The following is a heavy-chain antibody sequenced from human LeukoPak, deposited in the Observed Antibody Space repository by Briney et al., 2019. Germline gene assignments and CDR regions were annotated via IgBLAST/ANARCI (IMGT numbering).Heavy chain of an antibody. Sequence: PSETLSLTCTVSGGSISSSSYYWGWIRQPPGKGLEWIGSIYYSGSTYYDPSLKSRVTISVDTSKNQFSLKLSSVAAADTAVYYCARDRRGYSYAPHFDYWGQGTLVTVSS. CDR1: GGSISSSSYY. J-gene: IGHJ4*02. CDR2: IYYSGST. CDR3: ARDRRGYSYAPHFDY. D-gene: IGHD5-18*01. V-gene: IGHV4-39*07.